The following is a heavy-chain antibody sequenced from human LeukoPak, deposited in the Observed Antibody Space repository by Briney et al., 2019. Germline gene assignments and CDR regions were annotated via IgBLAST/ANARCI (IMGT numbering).Heavy chain of an antibody. CDR1: GYTFTSYG. CDR3: ARDLSKAYYYDSSEIDAFDI. V-gene: IGHV1-18*01. D-gene: IGHD3-22*01. CDR2: ISAYNGNT. J-gene: IGHJ3*02. Sequence: GASVKVSCKASGYTFTSYGISWVRQAPGQGLEWMGWISAYNGNTNYAQKLQGRVTMTTDTSTSTAYMELRSLRSDDTAAYYCARDLSKAYYYDSSEIDAFDIWGQGTMVTVSS.